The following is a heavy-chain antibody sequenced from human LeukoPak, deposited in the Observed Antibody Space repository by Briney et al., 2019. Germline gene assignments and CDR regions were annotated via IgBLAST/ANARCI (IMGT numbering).Heavy chain of an antibody. CDR3: ATARSLNAVRRGRDQGFYNPVPMVRGMDV. Sequence: PGGSLRLSCAASGVTINNYMNWVRQAPGKGLEWVAGIDYEAKTFYADSVRDRFTLSRQNSDNTLYLQMSSLRLEDTAVYYCATARSLNAVRRGRDQGFYNPVPMVRGMDVWGQGTTVTVSS. J-gene: IGHJ6*02. D-gene: IGHD3-10*01. V-gene: IGHV3-53*04. CDR1: GVTINNY. CDR2: IDYEAKT.